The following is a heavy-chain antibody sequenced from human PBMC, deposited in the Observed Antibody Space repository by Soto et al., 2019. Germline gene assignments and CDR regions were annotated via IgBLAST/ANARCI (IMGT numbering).Heavy chain of an antibody. V-gene: IGHV4-59*01. D-gene: IGHD6-13*01. Sequence: SETLSLTCTVSGDSMSIYYWSWIRQPPGKGLEWIGYIHYRGATNYNVSLESRVTISVDTSKNQFSLTLSPVTTADTAVYFCARERSSSWDYAGGFDSWGQGILVTVSS. CDR1: GDSMSIYY. J-gene: IGHJ4*02. CDR3: ARERSSSWDYAGGFDS. CDR2: IHYRGAT.